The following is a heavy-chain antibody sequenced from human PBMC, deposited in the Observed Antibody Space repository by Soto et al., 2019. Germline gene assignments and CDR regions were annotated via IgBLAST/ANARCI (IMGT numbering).Heavy chain of an antibody. CDR3: ARAPSSYDILTGYRPNHYYGMDV. Sequence: TLSLTCTVSGGSISSYYWSWIRQPPGKGLEWIGYIYYSGSTNYNPSPKSRVTISVDTSKNQFSLKLSSVTAADTAVYYCARAPSSYDILTGYRPNHYYGMDVWGQGTTVTVSS. V-gene: IGHV4-59*01. CDR2: IYYSGST. J-gene: IGHJ6*02. D-gene: IGHD3-9*01. CDR1: GGSISSYY.